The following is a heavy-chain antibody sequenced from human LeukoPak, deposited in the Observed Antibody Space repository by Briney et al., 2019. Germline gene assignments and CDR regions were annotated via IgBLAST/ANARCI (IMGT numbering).Heavy chain of an antibody. CDR3: ARDLLGWELHYFDY. CDR2: IRCDGSNK. J-gene: IGHJ4*02. V-gene: IGHV3-30*02. D-gene: IGHD1-26*01. CDR1: GFTFSSYG. Sequence: EAGGSLRLSCAASGFTFSSYGMHWVRQAPGKGLEWVAFIRCDGSNKYYADSVKGRFTISRDNTKNTLYLQMNSLRAEDTAVYYCARDLLGWELHYFDYWGQGTLVTVSS.